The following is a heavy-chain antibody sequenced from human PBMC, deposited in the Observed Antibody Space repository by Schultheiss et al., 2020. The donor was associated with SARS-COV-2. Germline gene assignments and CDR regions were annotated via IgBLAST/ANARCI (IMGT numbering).Heavy chain of an antibody. CDR2: IYYSGST. D-gene: IGHD4-17*01. V-gene: IGHV4-61*08. Sequence: SETLSLTCTVSGGSISSGGYYWNWIRQPPGKGLEWIGYIYYSGSTNYNPSLKSRVTISVDTSKNQFSLKLSSVTAADTAVYYCARLGIRTVTTIGRYYFDYWGQGTLVTVSS. J-gene: IGHJ4*02. CDR1: GGSISSGGYY. CDR3: ARLGIRTVTTIGRYYFDY.